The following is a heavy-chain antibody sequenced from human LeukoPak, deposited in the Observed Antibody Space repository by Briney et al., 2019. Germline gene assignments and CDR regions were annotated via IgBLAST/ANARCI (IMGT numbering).Heavy chain of an antibody. CDR3: AREGYDSSGYYPNWFDP. CDR1: GFTFSDYY. D-gene: IGHD3-22*01. J-gene: IGHJ5*02. V-gene: IGHV3-11*01. CDR2: ISSSGSTI. Sequence: SGGSLRLSCAASGFTFSDYYMSWIRQAPGKGLEWVSYISSSGSTIYYADSVKGRFTIPRDNAKNSLYLQMNSLRAEDTAVYYCAREGYDSSGYYPNWFDPWGQGTLVTVSS.